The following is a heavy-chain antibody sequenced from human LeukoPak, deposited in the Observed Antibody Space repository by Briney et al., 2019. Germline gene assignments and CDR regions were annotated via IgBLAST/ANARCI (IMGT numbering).Heavy chain of an antibody. Sequence: GESLKISCKGSGYRFTSYWISWVRQMPGKGLEWMGRIDPSDSYTNYSPSFQGHVTISADKSISTAYLQWSSLKASDTAMYYCASLAGDCSSTSCYAGGRDYWGQGTLVTVSS. V-gene: IGHV5-10-1*01. J-gene: IGHJ4*02. D-gene: IGHD2-2*01. CDR3: ASLAGDCSSTSCYAGGRDY. CDR1: GYRFTSYW. CDR2: IDPSDSYT.